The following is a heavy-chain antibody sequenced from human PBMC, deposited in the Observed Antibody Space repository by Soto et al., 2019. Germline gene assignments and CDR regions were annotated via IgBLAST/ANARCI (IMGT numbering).Heavy chain of an antibody. J-gene: IGHJ4*02. D-gene: IGHD3-22*01. V-gene: IGHV1-46*01. CDR1: GYTFTSYY. Sequence: ASVKVACKASGYTFTSYYVHWVRQAPGQGLEWMGIINPSGGSTSYAQNFQDRVTMTRDTSTSTVYMELSSLRSEDTAVYYCTRGERDYYDASGYFGFDYWGQGTLVTV. CDR3: TRGERDYYDASGYFGFDY. CDR2: INPSGGST.